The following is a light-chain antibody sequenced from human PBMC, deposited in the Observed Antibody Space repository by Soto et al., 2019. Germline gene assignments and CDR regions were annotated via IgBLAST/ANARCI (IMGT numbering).Light chain of an antibody. CDR2: LEGSGSY. J-gene: IGLJ2*01. CDR3: ATWDSNTRV. Sequence: QSVLTQSSSASASLGSSVKLTCTLSSGHSSYIIAWHHQQPGKAPRYLMKLEGSGSYNKGSGVPDRFSGSSSGADRYLTISNLQFEDEANYYCATWDSNTRVFGGGTKLTV. V-gene: IGLV4-60*02. CDR1: SGHSSYI.